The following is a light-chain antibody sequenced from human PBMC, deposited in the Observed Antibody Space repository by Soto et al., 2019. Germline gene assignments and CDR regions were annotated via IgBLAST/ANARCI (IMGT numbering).Light chain of an antibody. CDR1: QSVDSY. Sequence: ETVLPQSPATLSSSPGERATLSCRASQSVDSYLAWYHHKPGQDPRLLIYDAANRATGIPARFSGRGSGTDFTLTISSPEPADFAVYYCQQRFNWTLNFGGGTKVEIK. J-gene: IGKJ4*01. CDR3: QQRFNWTLN. V-gene: IGKV3-11*01. CDR2: DAA.